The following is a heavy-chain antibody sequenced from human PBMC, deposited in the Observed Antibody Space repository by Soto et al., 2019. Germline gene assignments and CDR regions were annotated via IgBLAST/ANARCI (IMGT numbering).Heavy chain of an antibody. CDR2: IYWNDDK. D-gene: IGHD6-6*01. CDR3: AHRGPIAARPNYYYYGMDV. V-gene: IGHV2-5*01. Sequence: SGPTLVNPTQTLTLTCTFSGFSLSTSGGGVGWIRRPPGKALEWLALIYWNDDKRYSPSLKSRLTITKDTSKNQVVLTMTNMDPVDTATYYCAHRGPIAARPNYYYYGMDVWGQGTTVTVSS. CDR1: GFSLSTSGGG. J-gene: IGHJ6*02.